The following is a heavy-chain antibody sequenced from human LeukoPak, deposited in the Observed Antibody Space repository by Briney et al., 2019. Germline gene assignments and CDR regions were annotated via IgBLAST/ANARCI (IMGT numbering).Heavy chain of an antibody. J-gene: IGHJ5*02. D-gene: IGHD3-3*01. CDR2: IKSKTDGGTT. Sequence: GGSLRLSCAASGFTFSNAWMSWVRQAPGKGLEWVGRIKSKTDGGTTDYAAPVEGRFTISRDDSKNTLYLQMNSLKTEDTAVYYCTTGPRSPVFGVAWGQGTLVTASS. CDR3: TTGPRSPVFGVA. CDR1: GFTFSNAW. V-gene: IGHV3-15*01.